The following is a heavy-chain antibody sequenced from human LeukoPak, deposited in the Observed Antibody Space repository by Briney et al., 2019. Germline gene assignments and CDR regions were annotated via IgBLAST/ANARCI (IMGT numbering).Heavy chain of an antibody. CDR3: AKHFGSSYGYYAY. Sequence: GGSLRLSCAASGFTFSSYAMNWVRQAPGKGLEWVSTISGSGGSTYYADSVKGRSTITRDNSKNTLYLQMNSLRAEDTAVYYCAKHFGSSYGYYAYWGQGTLVTVSS. D-gene: IGHD5-18*01. V-gene: IGHV3-23*01. CDR2: ISGSGGST. J-gene: IGHJ4*02. CDR1: GFTFSSYA.